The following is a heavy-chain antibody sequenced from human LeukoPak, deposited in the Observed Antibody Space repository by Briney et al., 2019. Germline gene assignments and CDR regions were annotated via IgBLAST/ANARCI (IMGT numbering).Heavy chain of an antibody. CDR1: GFTFSSYA. CDR3: ARSSGGGSYFDY. CDR2: ISYDGSNK. J-gene: IGHJ4*02. V-gene: IGHV3-30-3*01. Sequence: PGRSLRLSCAASGFTFSSYAMHWVRQAPGKGLEWVAVISYDGSNKYYADSVKGRFTISRDNSKNTLYLQMNSLRAEDTAVYYCARSSGGGSYFDYWGQGTLVTVSS. D-gene: IGHD3-10*01.